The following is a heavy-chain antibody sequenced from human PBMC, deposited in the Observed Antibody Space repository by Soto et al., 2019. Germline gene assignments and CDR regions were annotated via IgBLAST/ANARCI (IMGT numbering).Heavy chain of an antibody. V-gene: IGHV1-69*01. CDR2: IIPIFGTA. D-gene: IGHD6-13*01. CDR3: ARRGDPYSSSWYYFAY. Sequence: QVQLVQSGAEVKKPGSSVKVSCKASGGTFSSYAISWVRQAPGQGLEWMGGIIPIFGTANYAQKFQGRVTITADESTSTAYMELSSMRSEDTAVYYCARRGDPYSSSWYYFAYWGQGTLVTVSS. CDR1: GGTFSSYA. J-gene: IGHJ4*02.